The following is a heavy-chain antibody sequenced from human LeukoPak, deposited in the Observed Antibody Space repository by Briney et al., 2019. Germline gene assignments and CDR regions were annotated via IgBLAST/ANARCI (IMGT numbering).Heavy chain of an antibody. D-gene: IGHD2-8*01. CDR2: INQDGSQK. CDR1: GFTFSTYW. V-gene: IGHV3-7*01. CDR3: ARLKDDVTKLDY. J-gene: IGHJ4*02. Sequence: GGSLRLSCAASGFTFSTYWMSWVRQAPGKGLEWVASINQDGSQKRYVDSVQGRFTISRDNTKKSLFLQMNSLRAGDTAVYYCARLKDDVTKLDYWGQGTLVTVSS.